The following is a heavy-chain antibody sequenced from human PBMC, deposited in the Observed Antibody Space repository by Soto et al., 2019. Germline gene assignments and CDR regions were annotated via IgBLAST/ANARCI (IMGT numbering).Heavy chain of an antibody. J-gene: IGHJ4*02. CDR3: ATEVHCGGGSCSWSEGFDY. V-gene: IGHV3-30*03. D-gene: IGHD2-15*01. CDR1: GFIFSSYG. CDR2: ISYEGSHT. Sequence: QVQLVESGGGVVQPGRSLRLSCAASGFIFSSYGMHWVRQAPGKGLEWVAVISYEGSHTYYADSVKGRFTITRDNSKKTLYLQMNSLRPEDTAVYYCATEVHCGGGSCSWSEGFDYWGQGTLLTVSS.